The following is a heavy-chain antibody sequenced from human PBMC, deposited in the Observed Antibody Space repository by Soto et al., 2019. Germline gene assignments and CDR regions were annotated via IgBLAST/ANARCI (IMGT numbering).Heavy chain of an antibody. CDR3: ARVAYYYDSSGYIHYFDY. D-gene: IGHD3-22*01. CDR1: GGSISSYY. Sequence: SETLSLTCTVSGGSISSYYWSWIRQPPGKGLEWIGYIYYSGSTNYNPSLKSRVTISVDTSKNQFSLKLSSVTAADTAVYYCARVAYYYDSSGYIHYFDYWGQGTLVTVSS. CDR2: IYYSGST. V-gene: IGHV4-59*01. J-gene: IGHJ4*02.